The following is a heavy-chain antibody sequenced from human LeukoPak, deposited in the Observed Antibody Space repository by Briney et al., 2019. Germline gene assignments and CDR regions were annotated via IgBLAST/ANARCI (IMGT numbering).Heavy chain of an antibody. Sequence: SQTLSLTCTVSGGSISSGSYYWSWIRQPAGKGLEWIGRIFTSGSTKYNPSLKSRVTISVDKSKNQFSLKLSSVTAADTAVYYCARKNTARVLALDYWGQGTLVTVSS. J-gene: IGHJ4*02. D-gene: IGHD5-18*01. V-gene: IGHV4-61*02. CDR3: ARKNTARVLALDY. CDR2: IFTSGST. CDR1: GGSISSGSYY.